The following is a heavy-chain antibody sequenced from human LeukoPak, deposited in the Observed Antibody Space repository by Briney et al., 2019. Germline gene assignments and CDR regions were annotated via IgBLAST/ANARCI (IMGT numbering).Heavy chain of an antibody. V-gene: IGHV1-46*01. Sequence: ASVKVSCKASGYTFTGYYMHWVRQAPGEGLEWMGIINPSGGSTSYAQKFQGRVTMTRDMSTSTVYMELSSLRSEDTAVYYCARVAAEVVGVPGAIGFGWLRRDYYYMDVWGKGTTVTVSS. D-gene: IGHD2-2*02. CDR3: ARVAAEVVGVPGAIGFGWLRRDYYYMDV. CDR2: INPSGGST. CDR1: GYTFTGYY. J-gene: IGHJ6*03.